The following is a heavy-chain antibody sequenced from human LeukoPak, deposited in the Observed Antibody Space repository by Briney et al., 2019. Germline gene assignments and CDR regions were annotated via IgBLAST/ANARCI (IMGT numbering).Heavy chain of an antibody. J-gene: IGHJ5*02. CDR1: GGTFSSYA. CDR2: INPNNGGT. Sequence: ASVKVSCKASGGTFSSYAISWVRQAPGQGLEWMGWINPNNGGTKYTEKFQGRVTMTRDTSISTAYMELSRLRSDDTAAYYCARGDRNYDILTGYSKNWFDPWGQGTLLTVSS. D-gene: IGHD3-9*01. V-gene: IGHV1-2*02. CDR3: ARGDRNYDILTGYSKNWFDP.